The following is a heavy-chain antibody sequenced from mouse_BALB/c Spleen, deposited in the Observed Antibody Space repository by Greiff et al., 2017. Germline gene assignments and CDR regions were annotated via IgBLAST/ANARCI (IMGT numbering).Heavy chain of an antibody. V-gene: IGHV1-80*01. Sequence: VKLQESGAELVRPGSSVKISCKASGYAFSSYWMNWVKQRPGQGLEWIGQIYPGDGDTNYNGKFKGKATLTADKSSSTAYMQLSSLTSEDSAVYFCARKGLRGAMDYWGQGTSVTVSS. J-gene: IGHJ4*01. CDR2: IYPGDGDT. CDR3: ARKGLRGAMDY. CDR1: GYAFSSYW. D-gene: IGHD2-2*01.